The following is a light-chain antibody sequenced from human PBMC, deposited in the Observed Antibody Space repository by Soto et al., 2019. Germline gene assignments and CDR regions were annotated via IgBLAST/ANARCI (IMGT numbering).Light chain of an antibody. J-gene: IGLJ1*01. V-gene: IGLV2-14*01. CDR2: DLT. Sequence: QSALTQPASVSGSPGQSITISCSGSSGDIGGHKYVSWYQQHPGKAPKLIIYDLTNRPSGVSNRFSGSKSGNTASLTISGLQAEDEADYYCTSYTTSLYVFGGGTKLTVL. CDR3: TSYTTSLYV. CDR1: SGDIGGHKY.